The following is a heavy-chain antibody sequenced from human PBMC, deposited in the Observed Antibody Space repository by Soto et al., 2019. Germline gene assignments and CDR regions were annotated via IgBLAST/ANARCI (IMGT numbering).Heavy chain of an antibody. J-gene: IGHJ3*02. CDR3: AKGSQDLWFGELRSDAFDI. Sequence: GGSLRLSCAASGFTFDDYAMHWVRQAPGKGLEWVSGISWNSCSIGYADSVKGRFTISRDNAKNSLYLQMNSLRAEDTALYYCAKGSQDLWFGELRSDAFDIWGQGTMVTVSS. CDR2: ISWNSCSI. D-gene: IGHD3-10*01. CDR1: GFTFDDYA. V-gene: IGHV3-9*01.